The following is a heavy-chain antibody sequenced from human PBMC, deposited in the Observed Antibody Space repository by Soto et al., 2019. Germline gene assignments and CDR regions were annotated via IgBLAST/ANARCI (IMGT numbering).Heavy chain of an antibody. Sequence: SLRLSCAASGFTFSDYYMSWIRQAPGKGLEWVSYISSSSSYTNYADSVKGRFTISRDNAKNTLYLQMNSLRAEDTAVYYCARERSDATHEYSSSWGNNYYYYGMDVWGQGTTVTVSS. V-gene: IGHV3-11*05. J-gene: IGHJ6*02. CDR1: GFTFSDYY. CDR3: ARERSDATHEYSSSWGNNYYYYGMDV. D-gene: IGHD6-13*01. CDR2: ISSSSSYT.